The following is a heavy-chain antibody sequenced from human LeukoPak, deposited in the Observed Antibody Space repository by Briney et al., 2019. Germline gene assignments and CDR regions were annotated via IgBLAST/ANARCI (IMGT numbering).Heavy chain of an antibody. J-gene: IGHJ4*02. CDR2: IDTSSDII. CDR3: ARDFADYGDFDY. CDR1: GFAFNTYT. V-gene: IGHV3-48*01. Sequence: GGSLRLSCAASGFAFNTYTMNWFRQAPGKGLEWISYIDTSSDIIYYADSVMGRFTISRDNVKNSLYLQMNSLRGDDAAVYYCARDFADYGDFDYWGQGTLVTVSS. D-gene: IGHD4-17*01.